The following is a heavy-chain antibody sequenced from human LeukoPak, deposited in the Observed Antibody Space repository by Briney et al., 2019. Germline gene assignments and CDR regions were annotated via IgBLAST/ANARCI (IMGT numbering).Heavy chain of an antibody. CDR1: GFTFSDYE. V-gene: IGHV3-30*04. D-gene: IGHD3-16*01. CDR2: ISYDGSNK. CDR3: ARDVYDAFDI. J-gene: IGHJ3*02. Sequence: GGSLRLSCAASGFTFSDYEMNWVRQAPGKGLEWVAVISYDGSNKYYADSVKGRFTISRDNSKNTLYLQMNSLRAEDTAVYYCARDVYDAFDIWGQGTMVTVSS.